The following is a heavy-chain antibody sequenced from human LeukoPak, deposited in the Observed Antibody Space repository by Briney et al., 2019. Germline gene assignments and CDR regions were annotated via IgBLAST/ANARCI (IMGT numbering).Heavy chain of an antibody. J-gene: IGHJ4*02. Sequence: ASVKVSCKASGYTFTSYAMHWVRQAPGQRLEWMGWINAGNGNTKYSQKFQGRVTITRDTSTSTVYMELSSLRSEDTAVYYCARDCAALQEGCIDYWGQGTLVTVSS. V-gene: IGHV1-3*01. D-gene: IGHD4-11*01. CDR2: INAGNGNT. CDR1: GYTFTSYA. CDR3: ARDCAALQEGCIDY.